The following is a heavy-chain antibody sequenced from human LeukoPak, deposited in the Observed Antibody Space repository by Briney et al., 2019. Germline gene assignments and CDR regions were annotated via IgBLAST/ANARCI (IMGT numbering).Heavy chain of an antibody. V-gene: IGHV1-18*01. CDR3: AGAAAGNWFDP. CDR1: GYTFTSYG. J-gene: IGHJ5*02. Sequence: ASVKVSCRASGYTFTSYGISWVRQAPGQGLEWMGWISAYNGNTNYAQKLQGRVTMTTDTSTSTAYMELRSLRSDDTAVYYCAGAAAGNWFDPWGQGTLVTVSS. CDR2: ISAYNGNT. D-gene: IGHD6-13*01.